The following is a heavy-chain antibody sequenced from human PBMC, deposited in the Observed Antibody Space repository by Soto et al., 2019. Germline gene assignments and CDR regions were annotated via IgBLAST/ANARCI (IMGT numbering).Heavy chain of an antibody. CDR2: INGDGSDI. CDR3: ARDWYHCMDV. V-gene: IGHV3-74*01. CDR1: GFAFNTYW. D-gene: IGHD1-20*01. J-gene: IGHJ6*03. Sequence: PGGSLRLSCAASGFAFNTYWMHWVRQVPGKELVWISKINGDGSDIKYADPVKGRFTISRDNAQNTLFLYMDSLSADDTAVYYFARDWYHCMDVWGKGTTVTVSS.